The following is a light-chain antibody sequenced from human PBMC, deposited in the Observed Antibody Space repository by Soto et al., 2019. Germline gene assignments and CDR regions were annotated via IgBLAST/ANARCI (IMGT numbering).Light chain of an antibody. J-gene: IGKJ5*01. V-gene: IGKV3-20*01. CDR2: GAS. CDR3: QHYGRSSKT. CDR1: QSVSSSY. Sequence: DIRFNMSPCALSLSPEERATLSCRASQSVSSSYLAWYQQKPGQAPRPLIYGASSRATGIPDRFSGSGSGTDFTLTISRLEPEDFAVYYCQHYGRSSKTFGQGTRLEIK.